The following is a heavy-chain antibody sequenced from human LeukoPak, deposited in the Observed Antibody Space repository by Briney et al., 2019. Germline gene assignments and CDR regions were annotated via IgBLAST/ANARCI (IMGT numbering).Heavy chain of an antibody. J-gene: IGHJ4*02. CDR1: GFTFSNAW. Sequence: GSLRLSCAASGFTFSNAWMSWVRQAPGKGLEWVGRIKSKTDGGTTDYAAPMKDKFTISRDDSKNTLYLQMNSLKTEDTAVYYCATDRGARDYWGQGTLVTVSP. V-gene: IGHV3-15*01. D-gene: IGHD3-10*01. CDR2: IKSKTDGGTT. CDR3: ATDRGARDY.